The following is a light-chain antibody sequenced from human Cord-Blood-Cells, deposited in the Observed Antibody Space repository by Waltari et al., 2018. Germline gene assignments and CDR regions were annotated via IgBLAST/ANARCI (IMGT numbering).Light chain of an antibody. CDR1: QSVSSY. CDR2: DAS. V-gene: IGKV3-11*01. CDR3: QQRSNWLT. J-gene: IGKJ4*01. Sequence: EIVFTQSPATLSLSPGERATLSCRASQSVSSYLAWYQQKPGQPPRLIIYDASNRATGIPARFSGSGSGTDFTLTISSLEPEDFAVYYCQQRSNWLTFGGGTKVEIK.